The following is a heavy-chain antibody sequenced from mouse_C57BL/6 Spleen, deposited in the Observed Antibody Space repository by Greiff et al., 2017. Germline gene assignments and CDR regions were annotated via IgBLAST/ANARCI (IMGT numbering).Heavy chain of an antibody. CDR1: GYTFTSYW. CDR3: ARVTPTGAMDY. V-gene: IGHV1-64*01. D-gene: IGHD2-1*01. J-gene: IGHJ4*01. Sequence: QVQLQQPGAELVKPGASVKLSCKASGYTFTSYWMHWVKQRPGQGLEWIGMIHPNSGSTNYNEKFKSKATLTVDKSSSTDYMQLSSLTSEDSAVYCCARVTPTGAMDYWGQGTSVTVSS. CDR2: IHPNSGST.